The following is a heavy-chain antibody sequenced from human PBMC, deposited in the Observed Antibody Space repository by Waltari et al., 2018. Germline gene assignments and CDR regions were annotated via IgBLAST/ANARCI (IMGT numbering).Heavy chain of an antibody. V-gene: IGHV4-4*07. Sequence: QVQLQESGPGLVKPSETLSLPSPAPGASLTSYYWSWNRQPAGKGLEWIGRIYTSGSTNYNPSLKIRVTMSVDTSKNQFSLKLSSVTAADTAVYYCAREAGYCSGGSCYSDYWGQGTLVTVSS. CDR2: IYTSGST. D-gene: IGHD2-15*01. J-gene: IGHJ4*02. CDR1: GASLTSYY. CDR3: AREAGYCSGGSCYSDY.